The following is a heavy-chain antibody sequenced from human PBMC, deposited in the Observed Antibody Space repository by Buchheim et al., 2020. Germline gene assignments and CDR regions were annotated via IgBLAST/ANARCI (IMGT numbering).Heavy chain of an antibody. V-gene: IGHV4-61*01. Sequence: QVQLQESGPGLVKPSETLSLTCSVSGDSVSSGSQYWSWIRQAPGTGLEWIGHLFYGGSTNYNPSLRSRVTISVDTSKNQFSLKLTSVTAADSGIYYCARDNWGEFWSGYPHWGQGAL. D-gene: IGHD3-3*01. J-gene: IGHJ4*02. CDR2: LFYGGST. CDR1: GDSVSSGSQY. CDR3: ARDNWGEFWSGYPH.